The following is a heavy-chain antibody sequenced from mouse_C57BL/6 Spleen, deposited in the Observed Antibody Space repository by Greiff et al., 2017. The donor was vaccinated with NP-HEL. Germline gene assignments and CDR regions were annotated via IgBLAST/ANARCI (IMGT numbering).Heavy chain of an antibody. CDR3: AVIYYDYDGFAY. Sequence: EVKLMESGPELVKPGASVKISFKASGYSFTGYYMNWVKQSPEKSLEWIGEINPSTGGTTYNQKFKAKATLTVDKSSSTAYMQLKSLTSEDSAVYYCAVIYYDYDGFAYWGQGTLVTVSA. D-gene: IGHD2-4*01. J-gene: IGHJ3*01. CDR1: GYSFTGYY. CDR2: INPSTGGT. V-gene: IGHV1-42*01.